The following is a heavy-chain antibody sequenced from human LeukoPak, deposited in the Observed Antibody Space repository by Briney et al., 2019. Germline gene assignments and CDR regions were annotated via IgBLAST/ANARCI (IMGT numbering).Heavy chain of an antibody. J-gene: IGHJ6*02. CDR3: ARDGYYGSGSYHSYYYGMDV. Sequence: ASVKVSCKVSGYTLTELSMHWVRQAPGKGLEWMGGFDPEDGETIYAQKFQGRVTMTEDTSTDTAYMELSSLRSEDTAVYYCARDGYYGSGSYHSYYYGMDVWGQGTTVTVSS. CDR2: FDPEDGET. V-gene: IGHV1-24*01. D-gene: IGHD3-10*01. CDR1: GYTLTELS.